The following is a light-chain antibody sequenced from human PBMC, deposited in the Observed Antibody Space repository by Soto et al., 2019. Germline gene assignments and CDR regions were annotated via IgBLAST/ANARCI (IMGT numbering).Light chain of an antibody. Sequence: QPVLAQPRSVSGSPGQTATISCTGTSNDIGTSNFISWYQQLPDKAPKLLLYDVSERPSGIPDRFSGSKSGNSASLTISGLQAEDEATYFCCSYAGSYTGVFGGGTKVTVL. CDR3: CSYAGSYTGV. J-gene: IGLJ3*02. CDR1: SNDIGTSNF. V-gene: IGLV2-11*01. CDR2: DVS.